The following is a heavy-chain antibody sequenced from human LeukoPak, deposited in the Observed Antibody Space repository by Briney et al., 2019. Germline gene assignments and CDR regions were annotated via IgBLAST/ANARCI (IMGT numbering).Heavy chain of an antibody. V-gene: IGHV4-34*01. CDR2: MNHSGST. D-gene: IGHD5-12*01. CDR1: GGSFSGYY. CDR3: ARGGYVDP. Sequence: PSETLSLTCAVYGGSFSGYYWSWIRQPPGKGLEWIGEMNHSGSTNYNPALKRRVTILVDTSKNQFSLKLSPVTAADTAVYYCARGGYVDPSGQGALVTVSS. J-gene: IGHJ5*02.